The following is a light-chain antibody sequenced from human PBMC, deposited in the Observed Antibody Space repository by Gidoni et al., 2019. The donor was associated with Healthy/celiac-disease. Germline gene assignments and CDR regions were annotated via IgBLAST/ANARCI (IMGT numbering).Light chain of an antibody. Sequence: EIVLTLSPATLSFSPGERATLSCRASQSVSSYLAWYQQKPGQAPRLLIYDASNRATGIPARFSGSGSGTDFTLTISSLEPEDFALYYCQQRSNWPPSLTFGGGTKVEIK. CDR3: QQRSNWPPSLT. J-gene: IGKJ4*01. V-gene: IGKV3-11*01. CDR2: DAS. CDR1: QSVSSY.